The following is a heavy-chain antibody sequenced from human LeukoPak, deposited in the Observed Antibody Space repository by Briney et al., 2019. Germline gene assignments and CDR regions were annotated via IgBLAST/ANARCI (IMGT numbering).Heavy chain of an antibody. CDR1: GFTLSSYE. CDR2: ISRTGNSI. CDR3: ARGPYSSNWYVDY. V-gene: IGHV3-48*03. Sequence: GGSLRLSCAASGFTLSSYEMNWVRLAPRKALEWISYISRTGNSIYYADSVKGRFTISRDSAKNSLYLQMNSLRAEDTAVYYCARGPYSSNWYVDYWGQGTLVTVAS. D-gene: IGHD6-13*01. J-gene: IGHJ4*02.